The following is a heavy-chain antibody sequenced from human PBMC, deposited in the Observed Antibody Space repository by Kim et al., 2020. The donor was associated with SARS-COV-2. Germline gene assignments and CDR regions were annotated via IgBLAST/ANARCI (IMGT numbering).Heavy chain of an antibody. CDR2: ISAYNGNT. J-gene: IGHJ4*02. Sequence: ASVKVSCKASGYTFTSYGISWVRQAPGQGLEWMGWISAYNGNTNYAQKLQGRVTMTTDTSTSTAYMELRSLRSDDTAVYYCARSIPSHYYDSSGYYYFDYWGQGTLVTVSS. CDR3: ARSIPSHYYDSSGYYYFDY. CDR1: GYTFTSYG. V-gene: IGHV1-18*01. D-gene: IGHD3-22*01.